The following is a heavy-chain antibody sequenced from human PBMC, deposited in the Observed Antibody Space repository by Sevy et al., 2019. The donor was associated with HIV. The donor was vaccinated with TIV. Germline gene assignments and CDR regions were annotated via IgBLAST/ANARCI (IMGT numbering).Heavy chain of an antibody. D-gene: IGHD2-15*01. CDR2: ISSSSSYI. CDR3: ARDRLKEGAATPYYYYGMDV. V-gene: IGHV3-21*01. J-gene: IGHJ6*02. Sequence: GGSLRLSCAASGFTFSSYSMNWVRQAPGKGLEWVSSISSSSSYIYYADSVKGRFTISRDNAKNSLYLQMNSLRAEDTAVYYCARDRLKEGAATPYYYYGMDVWGQGTTVTVSS. CDR1: GFTFSSYS.